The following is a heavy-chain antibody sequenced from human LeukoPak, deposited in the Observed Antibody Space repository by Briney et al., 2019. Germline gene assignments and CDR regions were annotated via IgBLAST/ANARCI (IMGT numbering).Heavy chain of an antibody. CDR3: AKAPATSCRGAFCYPFDY. CDR2: MSSSDDGR. Sequence: GGSLRRSCATSGFSFSSYAMSWVRQAPGKGLEWVSAMSSSDDGRYYAASVRGRFTISRDTSRSTLYLQMNSLRAEDAAVYYCAKAPATSCRGAFCYPFDYWGQGTLVTVSS. V-gene: IGHV3-23*01. J-gene: IGHJ4*02. D-gene: IGHD2-15*01. CDR1: GFSFSSYA.